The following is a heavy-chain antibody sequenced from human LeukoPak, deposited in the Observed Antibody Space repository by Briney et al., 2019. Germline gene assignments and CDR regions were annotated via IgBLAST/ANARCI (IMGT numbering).Heavy chain of an antibody. D-gene: IGHD3-16*01. CDR3: ARHGMRSDGGGYYFDY. CDR1: GGSISSGSYC. CDR2: IYYSGST. Sequence: ETLSLTCTVSGGSISSGSYCWSWIRQPPGKGLEWIGYIYYSGSTNYNPSLKSRVTISVDTSKNQFSLKLSSVTAADTAVYYCARHGMRSDGGGYYFDYWGQGTLVTVSS. V-gene: IGHV4-61*01. J-gene: IGHJ4*02.